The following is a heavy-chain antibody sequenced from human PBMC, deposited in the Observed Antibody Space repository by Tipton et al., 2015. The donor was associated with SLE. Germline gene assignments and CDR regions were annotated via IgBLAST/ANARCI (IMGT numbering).Heavy chain of an antibody. CDR2: INHGGST. V-gene: IGHV4-61*05. J-gene: IGHJ3*02. CDR1: GGSINNTSSY. CDR3: ARSRLYPGPDAFDI. D-gene: IGHD3-10*01. Sequence: LRLSCTVSGGSINNTSSYWGFIRLPPGKGLEWIGEINHGGSTNYNSSLKSRVTISVDMSKNHFSLQLRSLSAADTAVYYCARSRLYPGPDAFDIWGQGTLVTVSS.